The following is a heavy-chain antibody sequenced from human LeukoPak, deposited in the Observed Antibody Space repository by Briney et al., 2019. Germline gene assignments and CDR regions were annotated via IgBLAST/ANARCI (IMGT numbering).Heavy chain of an antibody. CDR2: IGNSGSDT. CDR1: GFTFSAYT. Sequence: GGSLRLSCAASGFTFSAYTMNWVRQAPGKGLEWVSSIGNSGSDTNYADSLEGRFTLSRDNATNSVYLQLNSLRVEDTGVYYCAKGRYYKFDYNYGMDVRGQGTTGAVS. J-gene: IGHJ6*02. CDR3: AKGRYYKFDYNYGMDV. D-gene: IGHD3-10*01. V-gene: IGHV3-21*06.